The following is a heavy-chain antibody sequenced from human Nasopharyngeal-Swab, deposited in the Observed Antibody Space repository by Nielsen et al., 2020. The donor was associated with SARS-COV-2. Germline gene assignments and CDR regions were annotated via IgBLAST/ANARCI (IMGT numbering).Heavy chain of an antibody. Sequence: ASVKVSCKVSGYTLTELSMHWVRQAPGKGLEWMGGFDPEDGETIYAQKFQGRVTMTEDTSTDTAYMELSSLGSEDTAVYYCATGDPTTYWYFDLWGRGTLVTVSS. V-gene: IGHV1-24*01. CDR3: ATGDPTTYWYFDL. J-gene: IGHJ2*01. CDR1: GYTLTELS. D-gene: IGHD4-17*01. CDR2: FDPEDGET.